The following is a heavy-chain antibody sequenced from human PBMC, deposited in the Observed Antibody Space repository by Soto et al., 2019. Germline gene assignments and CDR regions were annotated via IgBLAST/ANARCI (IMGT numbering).Heavy chain of an antibody. Sequence: QVQLVQSGAEVKKPGSSVKVSCKASGGTFSSYAISWVRQAPGQGLEWMGGIIPISETTNYAQKFQGRVTITADESKSTAYMELSSRRSEDTAVYYCARSQGSSTSLEIYYYYYYGMDFWGQGTTVTVSS. CDR1: GGTFSSYA. CDR3: ARSQGSSTSLEIYYYYYYGMDF. D-gene: IGHD2-2*01. V-gene: IGHV1-69*01. J-gene: IGHJ6*02. CDR2: IIPISETT.